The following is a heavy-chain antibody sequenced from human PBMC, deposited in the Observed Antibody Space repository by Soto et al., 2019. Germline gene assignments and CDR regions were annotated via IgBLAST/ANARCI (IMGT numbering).Heavy chain of an antibody. Sequence: GESLKISCAASGFTFSSYAMSWVRQAPGKGLEWVSAISGSGGSTYYADSVKGRFTISRDNSKNTLYLQMNSLRAEDTAVYYCAKDFIVVVITPCFDYWGQGTLVTVSS. CDR3: AKDFIVVVITPCFDY. CDR1: GFTFSSYA. V-gene: IGHV3-23*01. J-gene: IGHJ4*02. D-gene: IGHD2-21*01. CDR2: ISGSGGST.